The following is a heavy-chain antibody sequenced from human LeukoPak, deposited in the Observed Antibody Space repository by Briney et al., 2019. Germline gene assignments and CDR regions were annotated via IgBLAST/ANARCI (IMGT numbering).Heavy chain of an antibody. D-gene: IGHD1-26*01. J-gene: IGHJ4*02. Sequence: GRSLRLSCAASGFTFSTYWMAWVRQAPGKGLEWVANIKGDESARHQADSVKGRFTISRDNLQNSVYLQMSSLRGEDTAVYYCARDVVGSLDYWGQGTLVIVSS. CDR1: GFTFSTYW. CDR2: IKGDESAR. CDR3: ARDVVGSLDY. V-gene: IGHV3-7*01.